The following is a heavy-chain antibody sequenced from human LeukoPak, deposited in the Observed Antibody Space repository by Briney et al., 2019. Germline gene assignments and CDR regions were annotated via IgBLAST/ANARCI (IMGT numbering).Heavy chain of an antibody. V-gene: IGHV3-30*02. Sequence: GGSLRLSCGASGFTFSNYGMLWVRQAPGKWLDWVAFIRYDGNNKLYADSVKGRFTISRDNSKNTLYLHINSLRAEDTAVYYCVKDNPLDYWGQGTLVIVSS. CDR2: IRYDGNNK. J-gene: IGHJ4*02. D-gene: IGHD1-14*01. CDR1: GFTFSNYG. CDR3: VKDNPLDY.